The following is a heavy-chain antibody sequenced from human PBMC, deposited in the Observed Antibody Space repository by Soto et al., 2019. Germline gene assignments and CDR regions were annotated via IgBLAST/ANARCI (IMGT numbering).Heavy chain of an antibody. D-gene: IGHD6-13*01. CDR3: ARDRNIAAPGDVFDL. J-gene: IGHJ3*01. V-gene: IGHV1-18*01. Sequence: ASVKVSCKASGYSFTTYGISWVRQAPGQGLEWMGWISPYNGDTNYAQNFQGRVTMTTDTSTSTAYMELRSLRSDDTAVYYCARDRNIAAPGDVFDLRGKGTTATVS. CDR1: GYSFTTYG. CDR2: ISPYNGDT.